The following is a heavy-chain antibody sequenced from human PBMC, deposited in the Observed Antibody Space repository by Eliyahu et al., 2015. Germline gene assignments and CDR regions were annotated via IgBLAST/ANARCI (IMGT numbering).Heavy chain of an antibody. CDR2: ISPGNGNT. CDR3: ARTYGDYGALDM. V-gene: IGHV1-3*01. D-gene: IGHD4-17*01. CDR1: GYTFIDYT. Sequence: QVQLVQSGAEVKKPGASVKVSCKASGYTFIDYTIHWVRQAPGQRXEGMGWISPGNGNTKYSQKFQDRVTITRDTSANTAYMELSSLRSEDTAVYFCARTYGDYGALDMRGQGTTVTVSS. J-gene: IGHJ3*02.